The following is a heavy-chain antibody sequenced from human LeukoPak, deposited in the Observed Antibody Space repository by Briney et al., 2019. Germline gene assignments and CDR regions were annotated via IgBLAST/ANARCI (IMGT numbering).Heavy chain of an antibody. CDR1: GFTFSSSA. CDR3: ARDNYDFWSGYYRFDY. Sequence: GGSLRLSCAASGFTFSSSAFHWVRQAPGKGLEWVAVMSYDGGNKYYADSVKGRFTISRDNSKNSLYLQMNSLRAEDTAVYYCARDNYDFWSGYYRFDYWGQGTLVTVSS. J-gene: IGHJ4*02. CDR2: MSYDGGNK. V-gene: IGHV3-30*04. D-gene: IGHD3-3*01.